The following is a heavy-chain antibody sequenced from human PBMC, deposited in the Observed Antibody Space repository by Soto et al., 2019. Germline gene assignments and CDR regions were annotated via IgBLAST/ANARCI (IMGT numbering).Heavy chain of an antibody. Sequence: GASVKVSCKASGGTFSSYAISWVRQAPGQGLEWMGGIIPIFGTANYAQKFQGRVTITADESTSTAYMELSSLRSVDTAVYYCATGELGYDFWSGYPAHYYYYGMDVWGQGTTVTVSS. V-gene: IGHV1-69*13. CDR2: IIPIFGTA. CDR1: GGTFSSYA. J-gene: IGHJ6*02. D-gene: IGHD3-3*01. CDR3: ATGELGYDFWSGYPAHYYYYGMDV.